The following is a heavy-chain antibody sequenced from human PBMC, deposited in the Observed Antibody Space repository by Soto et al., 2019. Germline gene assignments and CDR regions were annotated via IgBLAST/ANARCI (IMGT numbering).Heavy chain of an antibody. Sequence: EVQLVESGGGLVKPGGSLRLSCAASGFTFSNAWMSWVRQAPGKGLEWVGRIKSKTDGGTTDYAAPVKGRFTISRDDSKNTLYLQMNSLKTEYTAVYYCTTAVVVVAAKGSLEDAFDICGQGTIVTVSS. CDR1: GFTFSNAW. D-gene: IGHD2-15*01. J-gene: IGHJ3*02. V-gene: IGHV3-15*01. CDR2: IKSKTDGGTT. CDR3: TTAVVVVAAKGSLEDAFDI.